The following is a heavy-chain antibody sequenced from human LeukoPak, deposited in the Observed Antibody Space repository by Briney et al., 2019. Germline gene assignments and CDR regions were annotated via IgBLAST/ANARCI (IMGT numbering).Heavy chain of an antibody. CDR1: GYSFTSYW. J-gene: IGHJ6*02. D-gene: IGHD3-10*01. Sequence: GESLKISCKGSGYSFTSYWIGWVRQMPGKGLEWMGIIYPGDSDTTYSPSFQGQVTISADKSISTAYLQWSSLKASDTAMYYCAGSTGSGSYYNAPWYYYGMDVWGQGTTVTVSS. CDR3: AGSTGSGSYYNAPWYYYGMDV. CDR2: IYPGDSDT. V-gene: IGHV5-51*01.